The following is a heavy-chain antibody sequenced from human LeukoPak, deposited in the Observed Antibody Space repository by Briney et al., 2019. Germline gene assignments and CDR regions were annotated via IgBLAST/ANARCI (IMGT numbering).Heavy chain of an antibody. CDR3: AKDGWSGYGNYMDV. J-gene: IGHJ6*03. CDR2: IRYDGSNK. Sequence: GGSLRLSCAASGFTFSSYGMHWVRQAPGKGLEWVAFIRYDGSNKYYADSVKGRFTISRDNSKNTLYLQMNSLRAEDTAVYYCAKDGWSGYGNYMDVWGKGTTVTVSS. D-gene: IGHD3-3*01. V-gene: IGHV3-30*02. CDR1: GFTFSSYG.